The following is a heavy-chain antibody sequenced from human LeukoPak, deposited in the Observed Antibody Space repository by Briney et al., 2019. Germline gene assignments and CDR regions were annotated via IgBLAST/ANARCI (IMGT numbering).Heavy chain of an antibody. V-gene: IGHV4-34*01. CDR1: GGSFSGYY. D-gene: IGHD6-6*01. J-gene: IGHJ4*02. CDR2: INHSGST. Sequence: SETPSLTCAVYGGSFSGYYWSWIRQPPGKGLEWIGEINHSGSTNYNPSLKSRVTISVDTSKNQFSPKLSSVTAADTAVYYCARGRRSIAARFDYWGQGTLVTVSS. CDR3: ARGRRSIAARFDY.